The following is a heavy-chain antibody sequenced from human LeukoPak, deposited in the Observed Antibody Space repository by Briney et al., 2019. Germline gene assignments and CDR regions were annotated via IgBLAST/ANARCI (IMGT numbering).Heavy chain of an antibody. Sequence: ASVKVSCKASGYTFTRYGISWVRQAPGKGVEWMGWISAYNGNTNYAQKLQGRVTMTTDTSTSTAYMELRSLRSDDTAVYYCARDPGFVAAAGNFDYWGQGTLVTVSS. J-gene: IGHJ4*02. CDR2: ISAYNGNT. V-gene: IGHV1-18*01. CDR1: GYTFTRYG. D-gene: IGHD6-13*01. CDR3: ARDPGFVAAAGNFDY.